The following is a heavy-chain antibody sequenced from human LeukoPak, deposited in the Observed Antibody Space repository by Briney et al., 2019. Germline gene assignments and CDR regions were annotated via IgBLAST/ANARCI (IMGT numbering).Heavy chain of an antibody. V-gene: IGHV1-46*01. D-gene: IGHD4-4*01. CDR1: GYTFTSYY. Sequence: AASVNVSCKASGYTFTSYYMHWVRQAPGQGLEWMGIINPSGGSTSYAQKFQGRVTMTEDTSTDTAYMELSSLRSEDTAVYYCATDTGRFDPWGQGTLVTVSS. J-gene: IGHJ5*02. CDR3: ATDTGRFDP. CDR2: INPSGGST.